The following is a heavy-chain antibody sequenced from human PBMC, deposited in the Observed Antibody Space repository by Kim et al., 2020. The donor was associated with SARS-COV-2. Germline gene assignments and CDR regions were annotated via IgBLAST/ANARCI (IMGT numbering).Heavy chain of an antibody. Sequence: VKGRFTISRDNAKNSLYLQMNSLRADDTALYYCAKADYGDYRYYYYGMDVWGQGTTVTVSS. D-gene: IGHD4-17*01. V-gene: IGHV3-9*01. J-gene: IGHJ6*02. CDR3: AKADYGDYRYYYYGMDV.